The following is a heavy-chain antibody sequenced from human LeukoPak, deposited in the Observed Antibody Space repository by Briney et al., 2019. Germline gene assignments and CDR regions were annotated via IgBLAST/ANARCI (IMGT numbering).Heavy chain of an antibody. CDR2: IYYSGSA. J-gene: IGHJ6*03. Sequence: SETLSLTCTVSGGSISSYYWSWIRQPPGKGLEWIGYIYYSGSANYNPSLKSRVTISVDTSKNQFSLKLSSVTAADAAVYYCARDRAYDFWSGYFYYYMDVWGKGTTVTVSS. CDR3: ARDRAYDFWSGYFYYYMDV. CDR1: GGSISSYY. V-gene: IGHV4-59*01. D-gene: IGHD3-3*01.